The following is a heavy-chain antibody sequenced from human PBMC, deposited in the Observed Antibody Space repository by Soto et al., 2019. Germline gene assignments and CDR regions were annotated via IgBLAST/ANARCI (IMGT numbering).Heavy chain of an antibody. J-gene: IGHJ6*02. Sequence: SQTLSLTCAISGDSVSSNSAAWNWIRQSPSRGLEWLGRTYYRSKWYNDYAVSVKSRITINPDTSKNQFSLQLNSVTPEDTAVYYCARXTYSSSSGRYYYYGMDVWGQGTTVTVSS. CDR2: TYYRSKWYN. CDR1: GDSVSSNSAA. CDR3: ARXTYSSSSGRYYYYGMDV. D-gene: IGHD6-6*01. V-gene: IGHV6-1*01.